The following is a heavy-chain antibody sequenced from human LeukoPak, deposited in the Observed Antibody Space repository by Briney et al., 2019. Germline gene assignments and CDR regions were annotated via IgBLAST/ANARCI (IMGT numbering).Heavy chain of an antibody. V-gene: IGHV3-23*01. CDR2: ISGSGGST. J-gene: IGHJ4*02. CDR1: GFTFSSYA. CDR3: AKGGDFWSEIDY. D-gene: IGHD3-3*01. Sequence: PGGSLRLSCAASGFTFSSYAMSWVRQAPGKGLEWVSAISGSGGSTYYADSVKGRFTISRDNSKNTLYLQMNSLRAEATAVYYCAKGGDFWSEIDYWGQGTLVTVSS.